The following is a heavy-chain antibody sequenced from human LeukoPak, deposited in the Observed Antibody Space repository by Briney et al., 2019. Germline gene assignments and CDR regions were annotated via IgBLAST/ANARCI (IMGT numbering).Heavy chain of an antibody. J-gene: IGHJ4*02. Sequence: GESLKISRKGSGYSLTSYWIGWVRQMPGKGLEWVGIIYPGDADTRYSPSFQGQVTISADKSISTAYLQWSSLKASDTAMYYCARRRSGYNNDYFDYWGQGTLVTVSS. CDR3: ARRRSGYNNDYFDY. CDR2: IYPGDADT. D-gene: IGHD1-1*01. CDR1: GYSLTSYW. V-gene: IGHV5-51*01.